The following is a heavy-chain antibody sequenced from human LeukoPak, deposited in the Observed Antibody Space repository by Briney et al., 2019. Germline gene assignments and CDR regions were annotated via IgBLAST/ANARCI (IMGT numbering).Heavy chain of an antibody. Sequence: SETLSLTCTVSGGSISSYYWSWIRQPPGKGLEWIGYIYYSGSTNNNPSLKSRVTISVDTSKNQFSLKLSSVTAADTAVYYCARDQQEKLAFDIWGQGTMVTVSS. D-gene: IGHD1-7*01. V-gene: IGHV4-59*12. CDR3: ARDQQEKLAFDI. J-gene: IGHJ3*02. CDR1: GGSISSYY. CDR2: IYYSGST.